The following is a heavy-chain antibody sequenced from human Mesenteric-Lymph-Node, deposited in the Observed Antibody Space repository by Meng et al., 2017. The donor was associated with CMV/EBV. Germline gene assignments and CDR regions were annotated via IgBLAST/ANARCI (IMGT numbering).Heavy chain of an antibody. J-gene: IGHJ6*02. CDR3: ARGFHCCSSRFYTSYGLDV. Sequence: SETLSLTCTVSGGSISRSPHYWSWIRQPPGKGLQYIGYISYTGSTNYSPSLKSRVTISIDTSKNQFSLKLTSVSAADTAVYYCARGFHCCSSRFYTSYGLDVWGQGTTVTVSS. CDR2: ISYTGST. D-gene: IGHD2-2*02. V-gene: IGHV4-61*01. CDR1: GGSISRSPHY.